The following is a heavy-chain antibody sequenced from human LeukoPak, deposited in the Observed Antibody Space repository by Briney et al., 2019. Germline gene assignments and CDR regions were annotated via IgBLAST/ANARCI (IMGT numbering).Heavy chain of an antibody. J-gene: IGHJ4*02. Sequence: PGGSLRLSCAVSGFTLRNYEMHWVRQVPEKGLVWVSRVNRDGSSITYANSVKGRFTSSRDNAKNTLYLQMNRLRVEDTAVYYCAGGRSYGDYWGQGILVTVSS. CDR2: VNRDGSSI. D-gene: IGHD3-16*01. CDR1: GFTLRNYE. CDR3: AGGRSYGDY. V-gene: IGHV3-74*01.